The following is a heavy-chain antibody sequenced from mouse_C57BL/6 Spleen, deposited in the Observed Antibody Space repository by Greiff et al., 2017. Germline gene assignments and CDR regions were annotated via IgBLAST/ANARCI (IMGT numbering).Heavy chain of an antibody. Sequence: EVQLQQSGPGLVKPSQSLSLTCSVTGYSITSGYYWNWIRQFPGNKLEWMGYISYDGSNNYNPSLKNRISITRDTSKNQFFLKLNSVTTEDTATYYCARDFLEYFDYWGQGTTLTVSS. V-gene: IGHV3-6*01. J-gene: IGHJ2*01. CDR1: GYSITSGYY. CDR2: ISYDGSN. CDR3: ARDFLEYFDY.